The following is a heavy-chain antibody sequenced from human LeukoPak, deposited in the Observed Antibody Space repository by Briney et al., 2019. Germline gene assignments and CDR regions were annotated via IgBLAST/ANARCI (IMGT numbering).Heavy chain of an antibody. J-gene: IGHJ3*02. CDR1: GFTFSSYA. V-gene: IGHV3-53*01. CDR3: ARWSTRSAFDI. Sequence: GGSLRLSCAASGFTFSSYAMSWVRQAPGKGLEWVSVIYSGGSTYYADSVKGRFTISRDNSKNTLYLQMNSLRAEDTAVYYCARWSTRSAFDIWGQGTMVTVSS. CDR2: IYSGGST. D-gene: IGHD1-26*01.